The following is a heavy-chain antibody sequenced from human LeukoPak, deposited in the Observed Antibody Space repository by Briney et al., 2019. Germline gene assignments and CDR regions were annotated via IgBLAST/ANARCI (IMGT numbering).Heavy chain of an antibody. V-gene: IGHV3-33*01. Sequence: GGSLRLSCAASGFTFSSYGMHWVRQAPGKGLEWVAVIWYDGSNKYYADSVKGRFTISRDNSKNTLYLQMNSLRAEDTAVYYCARENDSSGYSDYWGQGTLVTVSS. J-gene: IGHJ4*02. CDR3: ARENDSSGYSDY. CDR1: GFTFSSYG. CDR2: IWYDGSNK. D-gene: IGHD3-22*01.